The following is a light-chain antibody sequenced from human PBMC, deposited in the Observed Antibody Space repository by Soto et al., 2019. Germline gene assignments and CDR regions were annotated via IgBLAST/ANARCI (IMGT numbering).Light chain of an antibody. V-gene: IGKV3-15*01. J-gene: IGKJ1*01. CDR3: QQYSDWPPWT. Sequence: EIVMTQSPGTLSVSPGERATLSCRASQSISSHLAWYQQKPGQAPRLLVYEASTRATGIPGRFSGSGSGTEFSLTISSLRSEDFAIYYCQQYSDWPPWTFGQGTKVEIK. CDR2: EAS. CDR1: QSISSH.